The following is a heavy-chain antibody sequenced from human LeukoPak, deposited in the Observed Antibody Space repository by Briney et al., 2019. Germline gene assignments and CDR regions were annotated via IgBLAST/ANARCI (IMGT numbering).Heavy chain of an antibody. D-gene: IGHD6-25*01. CDR1: GFAFDDYV. V-gene: IGHV3-9*01. CDR2: IRWNCGSI. CDR3: AKVGSSASLYAFDI. J-gene: IGHJ3*02. Sequence: PGRSLRLSCAASGFAFDDYVMHWVRHAPGKGLEWVSGIRWNCGSIGYADSVKDRFIISRDNAKNSLYLQMNSLRAEDTALYYCAKVGSSASLYAFDIWGQGTMVTVSS.